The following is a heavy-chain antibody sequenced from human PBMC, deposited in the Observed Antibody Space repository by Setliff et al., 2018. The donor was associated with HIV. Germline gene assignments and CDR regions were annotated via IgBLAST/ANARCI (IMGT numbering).Heavy chain of an antibody. D-gene: IGHD1-1*01. CDR2: ISHRDGNT. CDR3: ASARIPTGGTSTSFDF. J-gene: IGHJ4*02. V-gene: IGHV3-23*01. Sequence: PGGSLRLSCEGSGFTLSHFAMHWVRQAPGKGLEWVSSISHRDGNTYYADSVKGRFTISRDNSKNTLYLQLNSLRPDDTGVYYCASARIPTGGTSTSFDFWGQGALVTVSS. CDR1: GFTLSHFA.